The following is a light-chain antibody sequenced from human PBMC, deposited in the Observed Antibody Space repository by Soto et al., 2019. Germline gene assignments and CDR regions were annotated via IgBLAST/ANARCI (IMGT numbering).Light chain of an antibody. CDR3: QQNDPGPPT. J-gene: IGKJ5*01. CDR2: YIS. V-gene: IGKV3D-15*01. CDR1: QSAGNF. Sequence: IVTTQSPSTLSVSPGATASLSCRASQSAGNFLAWYQQKPGQAPRLLIYYISTMATGIPARFSGSGSGTEFTLSISSLQSPDSLGHYCQQNDPGPPTFGQGNDWRL.